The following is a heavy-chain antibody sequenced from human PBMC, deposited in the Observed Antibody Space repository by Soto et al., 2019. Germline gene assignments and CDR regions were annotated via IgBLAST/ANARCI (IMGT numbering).Heavy chain of an antibody. Sequence: ASVKFSCKASGYTFTSYGITWVRQAPGQGLECMGWISTNSGYTDYAQKFRGRVTMTTXXXXTXXXMXLXXPRXDXTAVYYCARQEYRQVDHWGQGTLVTVSS. D-gene: IGHD3-16*02. CDR2: ISTNSGYT. CDR1: GYTFTSYG. CDR3: ARQEYRQVDH. V-gene: IGHV1-18*04. J-gene: IGHJ5*02.